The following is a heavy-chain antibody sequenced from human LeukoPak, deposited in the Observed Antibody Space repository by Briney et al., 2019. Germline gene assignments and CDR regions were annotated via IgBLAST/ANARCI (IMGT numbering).Heavy chain of an antibody. CDR2: IYYSGKT. D-gene: IGHD6-13*01. Sequence: PSGTLSLTCTVSGDSITSDNYFWSWVRQPPGKGLEWIGYIYYSGKTYYNPSLESRLIISVDTSKNQFSLRLNSVTAADTAVYFCAREVKQAASSDAFDIWGQGTLSPSLQ. CDR3: AREVKQAASSDAFDI. V-gene: IGHV4-30-4*01. J-gene: IGHJ3*02. CDR1: GDSITSDNYF.